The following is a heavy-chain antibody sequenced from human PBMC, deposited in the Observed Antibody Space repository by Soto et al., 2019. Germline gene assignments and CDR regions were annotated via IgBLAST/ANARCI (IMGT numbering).Heavy chain of an antibody. V-gene: IGHV1-18*01. CDR2: ISAYNGNR. Sequence: ASVKVSCKASGYSFTDFGVNWVRQAPGQGLEWLGWISAYNGNRVYAQSFQGRLTVTTDTTRDTSYLELTNLRSDDTAIYYCARGHDILTGSKFEFWGQGTLVTVSS. J-gene: IGHJ4*02. CDR1: GYSFTDFG. CDR3: ARGHDILTGSKFEF. D-gene: IGHD3-9*01.